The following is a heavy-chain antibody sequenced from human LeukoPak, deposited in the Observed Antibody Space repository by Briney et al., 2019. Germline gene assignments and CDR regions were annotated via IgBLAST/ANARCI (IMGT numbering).Heavy chain of an antibody. V-gene: IGHV3-66*01. Sequence: PGGSLGLSCAASGFTVSSNYMSWVRQAPGKGLEWVSVIYSGGSTYYADSVKGRFTISRDNSKNTLYLQMNSLRAEDTAVYYCARDALISSSFDYWGQGTLVTVSS. CDR3: ARDALISSSFDY. CDR1: GFTVSSNY. J-gene: IGHJ4*02. D-gene: IGHD6-6*01. CDR2: IYSGGST.